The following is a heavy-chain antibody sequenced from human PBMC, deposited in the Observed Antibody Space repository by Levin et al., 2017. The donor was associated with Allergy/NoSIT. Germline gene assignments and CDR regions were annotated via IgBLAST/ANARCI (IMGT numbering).Heavy chain of an antibody. CDR1: GFTFSSYS. CDR2: ISSSSSSI. D-gene: IGHD4-17*01. CDR3: ARALGTTVTTASGY. V-gene: IGHV3-48*02. J-gene: IGHJ4*02. Sequence: VASVKVSCAASGFTFSSYSMSWVRQAPGKGLEWFAYISSSSSSIYYADSVTGRFTISRDNAKNSLYLQMNSLRDEDTAVYYCARALGTTVTTASGYWGQGTLVTVSS.